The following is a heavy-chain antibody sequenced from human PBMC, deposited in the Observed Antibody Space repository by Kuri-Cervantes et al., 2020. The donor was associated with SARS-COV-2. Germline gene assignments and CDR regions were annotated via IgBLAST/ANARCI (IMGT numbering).Heavy chain of an antibody. Sequence: LRLSCTVSGGSISSGDYYWSWIRQPPGKGLEWIGYIYYSGSTNYNPSLKSRVTISVDTSKNQFSLKLSSVTAADTAVYYCANPQRVMNWGQGTLVTVSS. V-gene: IGHV4-30-4*08. D-gene: IGHD2-21*01. J-gene: IGHJ4*02. CDR2: IYYSGST. CDR3: ANPQRVMN. CDR1: GGSISSGDYY.